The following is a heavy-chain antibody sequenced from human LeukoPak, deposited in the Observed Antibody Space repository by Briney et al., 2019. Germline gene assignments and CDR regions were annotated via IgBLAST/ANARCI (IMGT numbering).Heavy chain of an antibody. CDR2: INPNSGGT. CDR3: ARVRSSYYFDY. D-gene: IGHD6-13*01. Sequence: ASVKVSCKASGYTFTSYDINWVRQATGQGLEWMGWINPNSGGTNYAQKFQGRVTMTRDTSISTAYMELSRLRSDDTAVYYCARVRSSYYFDYWGQGTLVTVSS. V-gene: IGHV1-2*02. CDR1: GYTFTSYD. J-gene: IGHJ4*02.